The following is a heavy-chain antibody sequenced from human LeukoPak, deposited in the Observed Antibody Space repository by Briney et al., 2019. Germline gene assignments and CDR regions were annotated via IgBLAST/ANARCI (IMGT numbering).Heavy chain of an antibody. CDR2: LSGSGDDT. J-gene: IGHJ4*02. CDR3: TVQRGGDGYNTFDY. CDR1: GFIFSSYA. V-gene: IGHV3-23*01. D-gene: IGHD5-24*01. Sequence: GGSLRLSCAASGFIFSSYAMSWVRQAPGKGLEWVSALSGSGDDTYYADSVKGRFTISRDNSKNTLYLQMNSLRAEDTAVYYCTVQRGGDGYNTFDYWGQGTLVTVSS.